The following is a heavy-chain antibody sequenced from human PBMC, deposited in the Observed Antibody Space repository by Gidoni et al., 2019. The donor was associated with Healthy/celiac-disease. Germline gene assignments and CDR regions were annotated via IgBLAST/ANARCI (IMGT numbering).Heavy chain of an antibody. CDR3: ARLTYSSGWYFDY. CDR2: INHSGST. CDR1: GGSFSGYY. J-gene: IGHJ4*02. Sequence: QVQLPQWGAGLLKPSETLSLTCAVYGGSFSGYYWSWIRQPPGKGLEWIGEINHSGSTNYNPSLKSRVTISVDTSKNQFSLKLSSVTAADTAVYYCARLTYSSGWYFDYWGQGTLVTVSS. V-gene: IGHV4-34*01. D-gene: IGHD6-19*01.